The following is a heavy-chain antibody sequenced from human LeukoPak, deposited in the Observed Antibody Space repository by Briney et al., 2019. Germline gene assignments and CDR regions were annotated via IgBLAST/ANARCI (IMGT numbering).Heavy chain of an antibody. Sequence: SETLSLTCAVYGGPFSGYYWSWIRQPPGKGLEWIGEINHSGSTNYNPSLKSRVTISVDTSKNQFSLKLSSVTAADTAVYYCARALGQWLVHFGWFDPWGQGTLVTVSS. CDR1: GGPFSGYY. J-gene: IGHJ5*02. CDR3: ARALGQWLVHFGWFDP. CDR2: INHSGST. V-gene: IGHV4-34*01. D-gene: IGHD6-19*01.